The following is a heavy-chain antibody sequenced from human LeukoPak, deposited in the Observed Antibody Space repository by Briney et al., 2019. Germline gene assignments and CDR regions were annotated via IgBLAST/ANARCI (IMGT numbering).Heavy chain of an antibody. J-gene: IGHJ4*02. CDR3: ARENSSSWSHYFDY. V-gene: IGHV1-69*04. D-gene: IGHD6-13*01. CDR1: GGTFSSYA. CDR2: IIPILGIA. Sequence: ASVKVFCKASGGTFSSYAISWVRQAPGQGLEWMGRIIPILGIANYAQKFQGRVTITADKSTSTAYMELSSLRSEDTAVYYCARENSSSWSHYFDYWGQGTLVTVSS.